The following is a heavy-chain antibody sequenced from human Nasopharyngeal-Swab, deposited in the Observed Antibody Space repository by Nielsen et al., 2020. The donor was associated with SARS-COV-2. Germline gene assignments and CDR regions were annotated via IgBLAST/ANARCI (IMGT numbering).Heavy chain of an antibody. J-gene: IGHJ4*02. CDR1: GYSISSGYY. D-gene: IGHD3-22*01. Sequence: SETLSLTCTVSGYSISSGYYWGWIRQPPGKGLEWIGIIYHSGSTYYNPSLKSRVTISVDTSKNQFSLKLSSVTAADTAVYYCARDTQTYYDSSGYQDYLGQGTLVTVSS. CDR2: IYHSGST. V-gene: IGHV4-38-2*02. CDR3: ARDTQTYYDSSGYQDY.